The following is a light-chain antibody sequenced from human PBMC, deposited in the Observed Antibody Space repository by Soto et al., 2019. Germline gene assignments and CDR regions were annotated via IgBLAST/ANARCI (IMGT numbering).Light chain of an antibody. CDR1: QSVSSN. Sequence: ELGITRSQATMSGSPGERPSLSCMASQSVSSNLAWYQQKPGQAPRLLIYGASTRATGIPARFSGSGSGTEFTLTISSLQSEDFAVYYCQQYNNWPRTFGQGTKVDIK. CDR3: QQYNNWPRT. J-gene: IGKJ1*01. V-gene: IGKV3-15*01. CDR2: GAS.